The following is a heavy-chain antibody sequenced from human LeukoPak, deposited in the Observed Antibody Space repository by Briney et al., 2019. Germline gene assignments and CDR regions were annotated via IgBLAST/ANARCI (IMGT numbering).Heavy chain of an antibody. D-gene: IGHD6-13*01. V-gene: IGHV3-7*03. CDR1: GFTFSNLW. J-gene: IGHJ4*02. CDR3: ATSTAAAGTD. CDR2: IKQDGSEK. Sequence: GGSLRLSCAASGFTFSNLWMSWVRQAPGKGLKWVANIKQDGSEKYYVDSVKGRFTISRDNAQNSLYLQMNSLRAEDTAIFYCATSTAAAGTDWGQGTLVTVSS.